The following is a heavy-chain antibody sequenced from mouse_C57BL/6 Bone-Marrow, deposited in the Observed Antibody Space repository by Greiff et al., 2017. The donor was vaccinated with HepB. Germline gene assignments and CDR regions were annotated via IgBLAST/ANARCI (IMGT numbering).Heavy chain of an antibody. D-gene: IGHD1-1*01. CDR1: GYTFTSYG. V-gene: IGHV1-81*01. CDR3: ARCPLIYYYGYFDY. Sequence: VQLQQSGAELARPGASVKLSCKASGYTFTSYGISWVKQRPGQGLEWIGEIYPRSGNTYYNEKFKGKATLTADKSSSTAYMELRSLTSEDSAVYFCARCPLIYYYGYFDYWGQGTTLTVSA. CDR2: IYPRSGNT. J-gene: IGHJ2*01.